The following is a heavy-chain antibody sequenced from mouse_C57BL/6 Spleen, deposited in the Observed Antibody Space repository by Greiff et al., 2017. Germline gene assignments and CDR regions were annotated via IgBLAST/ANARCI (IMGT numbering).Heavy chain of an antibody. CDR2: ISYDGSN. V-gene: IGHV3-6*01. D-gene: IGHD1-1*01. CDR1: GYSITSGYY. CDR3: ARTVVPYWYFDV. Sequence: DVKLQESGPGLVKPSQSLSLTCSVTGYSITSGYYWNWIRQFPGNKLEWMGYISYDGSNNYNPSLKNRISITRDTSKNQFFLKLNSVTTEDTATYYCARTVVPYWYFDVWGTGTTVTVSS. J-gene: IGHJ1*03.